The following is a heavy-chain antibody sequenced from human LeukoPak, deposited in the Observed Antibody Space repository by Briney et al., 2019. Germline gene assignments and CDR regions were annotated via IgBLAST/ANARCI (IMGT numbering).Heavy chain of an antibody. CDR2: INHSRST. V-gene: IGHV4-34*01. D-gene: IGHD3-22*01. J-gene: IGHJ6*03. Sequence: PSETLSLTCAVYGGSFSGYYWSWIRQPPGKGLEWIGEINHSRSTNYNPSLKSRVTISVDTSKNQFSLKLSSVTAADTAVYYCARAPLYDSSGYYYGNYYYYMDVWGKGTTVTVSS. CDR3: ARAPLYDSSGYYYGNYYYYMDV. CDR1: GGSFSGYY.